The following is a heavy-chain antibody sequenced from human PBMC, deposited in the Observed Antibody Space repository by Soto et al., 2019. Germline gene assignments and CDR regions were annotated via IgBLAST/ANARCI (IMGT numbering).Heavy chain of an antibody. CDR3: AREVGALLKFHWYFDL. CDR2: INSDGSST. V-gene: IGHV3-74*01. D-gene: IGHD1-26*01. Sequence: PGGSLRLSXAASGFTFSSYWMHWVRQAPGKGLVWVSRINSDGSSTSYADSVKGRFTISRDNAKNTLYLQMNSLRAEDTAVYYCAREVGALLKFHWYFDLWGRGTLVTVS. J-gene: IGHJ2*01. CDR1: GFTFSSYW.